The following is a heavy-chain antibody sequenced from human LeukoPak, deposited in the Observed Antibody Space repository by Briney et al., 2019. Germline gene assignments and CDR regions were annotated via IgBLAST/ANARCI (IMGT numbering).Heavy chain of an antibody. V-gene: IGHV6-1*01. Sequence: SQTLSLTCAISGDSVSSNSAAWNWIRQSPSRGLEWLGRTYYRSKWYNDYAVSVKSRITINPDTSKNQFSLQLNSVTPEDTAVYYCARTSEYSSSSGSMSSDYWGQGTLVTVSS. CDR1: GDSVSSNSAA. CDR3: ARTSEYSSSSGSMSSDY. D-gene: IGHD6-6*01. J-gene: IGHJ4*02. CDR2: TYYRSKWYN.